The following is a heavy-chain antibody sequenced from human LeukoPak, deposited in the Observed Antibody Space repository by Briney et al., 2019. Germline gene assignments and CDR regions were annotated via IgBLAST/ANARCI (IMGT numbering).Heavy chain of an antibody. D-gene: IGHD2-15*01. V-gene: IGHV3-30-3*01. J-gene: IGHJ4*02. Sequence: GGSQRLSCAASGFTFSSYAMHWVRQAPVKGLEWVAVISYDGSNKYYADSVKGRFTISRDNSKNTLYLQMNSLRAEDTAVYYCAGSVMVAAPFDYWGQGTLVTVSS. CDR2: ISYDGSNK. CDR1: GFTFSSYA. CDR3: AGSVMVAAPFDY.